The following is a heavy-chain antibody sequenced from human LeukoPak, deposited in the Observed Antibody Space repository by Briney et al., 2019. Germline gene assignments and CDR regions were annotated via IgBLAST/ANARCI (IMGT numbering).Heavy chain of an antibody. V-gene: IGHV3-21*01. CDR1: GFTFSSYS. CDR2: ISSSSSYI. J-gene: IGHJ5*02. Sequence: GGSLRLSCAASGFTFSSYSMNWVRQAPGKGLEWVSSISSSSSYIYYADSVKGRFTISRDNAKNSLYLQMNSLRAEDTAVYYCARDLGRYSYGNNWFDPWGQGTLVTVSS. D-gene: IGHD5-18*01. CDR3: ARDLGRYSYGNNWFDP.